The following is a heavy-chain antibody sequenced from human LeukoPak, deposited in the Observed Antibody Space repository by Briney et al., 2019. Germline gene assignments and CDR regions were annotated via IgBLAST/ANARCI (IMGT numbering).Heavy chain of an antibody. CDR2: ISYDGSNK. Sequence: GGSLRLSCAASGLTFSSYGMHWVRQAPGKGLEWVAVISYDGSNKYYADSVKGRFTISRDNSKNTLYLQMNSLRAEDTAVYYCAKPVVIQYWGQGTLVTVSS. CDR1: GLTFSSYG. V-gene: IGHV3-30*18. CDR3: AKPVVIQY. D-gene: IGHD3-22*01. J-gene: IGHJ4*02.